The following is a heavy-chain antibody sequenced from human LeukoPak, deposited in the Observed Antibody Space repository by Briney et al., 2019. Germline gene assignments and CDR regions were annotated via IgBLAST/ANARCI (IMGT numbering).Heavy chain of an antibody. D-gene: IGHD3-22*01. V-gene: IGHV4-34*01. J-gene: IGHJ6*02. Sequence: SETLSLTCAVYGGSFSGYYWSWIRQPPGKGLEWIGEINHSGSTNYNPSLKSRVTISVDTSKNQFSLKLSSVTAADTAVYYCARDYPGRYYDSSRGMDVWGQGTTVTVSS. CDR1: GGSFSGYY. CDR2: INHSGST. CDR3: ARDYPGRYYDSSRGMDV.